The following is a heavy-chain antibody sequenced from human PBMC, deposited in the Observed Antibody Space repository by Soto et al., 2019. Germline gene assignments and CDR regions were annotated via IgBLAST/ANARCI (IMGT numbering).Heavy chain of an antibody. CDR2: IYYSGST. D-gene: IGHD3-10*01. CDR1: GGSSGGGGDY. Sequence: SETLSVRWSVAGGSSGGGGDYWSWIRQHPGKGLEWIGYIYYSGSTYYNPSLKSRVTISVDTSKNQFSLKLSSVTAADTAVYYCARDRGRPEYYFDYWGQGTLVTVSS. CDR3: ARDRGRPEYYFDY. J-gene: IGHJ4*02. V-gene: IGHV4-31*02.